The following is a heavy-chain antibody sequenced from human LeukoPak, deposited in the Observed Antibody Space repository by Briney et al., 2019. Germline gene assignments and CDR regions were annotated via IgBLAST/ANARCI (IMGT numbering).Heavy chain of an antibody. Sequence: GGSLRLSCAASGFTFSSYAMSWVRQAPGNGLEWISAISGSGGSTYYADSVKGRFTISRDNSKNTLYLQMNSLRAEDTAVYYCATTPTDYGSGKYGMDVWGQGTTVTVSS. CDR1: GFTFSSYA. CDR2: ISGSGGST. D-gene: IGHD3-10*01. CDR3: ATTPTDYGSGKYGMDV. J-gene: IGHJ6*02. V-gene: IGHV3-23*01.